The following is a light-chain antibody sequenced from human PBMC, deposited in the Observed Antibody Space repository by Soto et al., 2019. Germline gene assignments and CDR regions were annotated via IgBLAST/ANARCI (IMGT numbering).Light chain of an antibody. CDR1: QAIRTA. CDR2: AAS. CDR3: QQYGSSPMYT. V-gene: IGKV1-6*01. J-gene: IGKJ2*01. Sequence: AIQLTQSPSSLYASVGDRVTITCRASQAIRTALGWYQQKPGKVPKLLIYAASILQSGVPSRFSGSGSGTDFTLTISSLQPEDFAVYYCQQYGSSPMYTFGQGTKLEIK.